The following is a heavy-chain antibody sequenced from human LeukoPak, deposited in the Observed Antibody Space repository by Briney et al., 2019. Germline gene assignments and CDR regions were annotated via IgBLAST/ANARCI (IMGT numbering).Heavy chain of an antibody. CDR1: GYTFTSYD. V-gene: IGHV1-8*01. J-gene: IGHJ5*02. D-gene: IGHD2-15*01. Sequence: ASVKVSCKASGYTFTSYDINWVRQATGQGLEWMGWMNPNSGNTGYVQKFQGRVTMTRNTSISTAYMELSSLRSEDTAVYYCARGWVNCSGGSCYSSWFDPWGQGTLVTVSS. CDR2: MNPNSGNT. CDR3: ARGWVNCSGGSCYSSWFDP.